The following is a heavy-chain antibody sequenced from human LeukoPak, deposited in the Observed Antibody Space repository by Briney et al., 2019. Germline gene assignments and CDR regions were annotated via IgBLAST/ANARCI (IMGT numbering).Heavy chain of an antibody. D-gene: IGHD1-26*01. J-gene: IGHJ4*02. CDR3: ARGSSGSYYGFDC. V-gene: IGHV3-66*02. CDR1: GFTVSSKY. Sequence: GGSLRVSCAASGFTVSSKYMSWVCQAPGKGLEWVSVIYSGGSAYYADSVKGRFTISRDNSKNTLYLQMNSLRPEDTAVYYCARGSSGSYYGFDCWGQGTLVTVSS. CDR2: IYSGGSA.